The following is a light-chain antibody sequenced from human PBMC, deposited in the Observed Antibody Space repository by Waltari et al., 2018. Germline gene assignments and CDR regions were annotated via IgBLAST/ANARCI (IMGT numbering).Light chain of an antibody. V-gene: IGKV1-39*01. CDR1: QNIRSY. J-gene: IGKJ4*01. CDR2: GAS. CDR3: QQGYISRT. Sequence: DMQMTQSPSSLSASVGDRVTITCRASQNIRSYLNWYQQRPGKAPKLLIYGASNLQSWVPSRFSCSGSGTDFTLTISGLQPEDFATYYCQQGYISRTFGGGTKVEMK.